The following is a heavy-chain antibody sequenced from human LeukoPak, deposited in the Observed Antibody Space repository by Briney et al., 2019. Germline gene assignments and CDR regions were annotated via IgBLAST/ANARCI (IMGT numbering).Heavy chain of an antibody. J-gene: IGHJ4*02. Sequence: ASVKVSCKASGYTFTGYYMHWVRQAPGQGLEWMGWISPNSGGTNYAQKFQGRVTMTRDTSISTAYMELSRLRSDDTAVYYCAREGVSGAYSSFLYYFDYWGQGTLVTVSS. CDR1: GYTFTGYY. CDR2: ISPNSGGT. CDR3: AREGVSGAYSSFLYYFDY. V-gene: IGHV1-2*02. D-gene: IGHD6-6*01.